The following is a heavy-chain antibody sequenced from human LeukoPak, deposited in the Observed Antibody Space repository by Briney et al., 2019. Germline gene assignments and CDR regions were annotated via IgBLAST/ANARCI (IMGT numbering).Heavy chain of an antibody. J-gene: IGHJ5*02. Sequence: ASVKVSCKASGYTFTGYYMHWVRQAPGQGLEWMGWINPNSGGTNYAQKFQGRVTMTRDTSISTAYMELSRLRSDDTAVYYCAREMVYAIQDWFDPWGQGPWSPSPQ. V-gene: IGHV1-2*02. CDR3: AREMVYAIQDWFDP. D-gene: IGHD2-8*01. CDR2: INPNSGGT. CDR1: GYTFTGYY.